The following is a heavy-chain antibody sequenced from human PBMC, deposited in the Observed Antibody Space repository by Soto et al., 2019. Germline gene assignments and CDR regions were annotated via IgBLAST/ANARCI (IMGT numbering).Heavy chain of an antibody. CDR2: ISYDGSNK. J-gene: IGHJ4*02. CDR3: ASRNLPYCGGDCPYYFDF. V-gene: IGHV3-30-3*01. CDR1: GITFSNYA. Sequence: QVQLVESGGGVVQPGRSLRLSCAASGITFSNYAMHWVRQAPGKGLEWVAVISYDGSNKYYADSVKGRFTISRDNSKNTXCLQMNSLRPEDTAVYYCASRNLPYCGGDCPYYFDFWGQGTLVTVSS. D-gene: IGHD2-21*02.